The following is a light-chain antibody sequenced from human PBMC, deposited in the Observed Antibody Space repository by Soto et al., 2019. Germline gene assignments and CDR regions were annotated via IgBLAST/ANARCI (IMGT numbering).Light chain of an antibody. CDR1: SSDVGGYNY. J-gene: IGLJ1*01. Sequence: QSVLTQPASVSGSPGQWTTISCTGTSSDVGGYNYVSWYQHHPGKAPKLMIYDVTNRPSGVSNRFSGSKSGNTASLTISGLQTEDDADYYCSSYTSSNSYAFGTGTNFTVL. CDR2: DVT. CDR3: SSYTSSNSYA. V-gene: IGLV2-14*03.